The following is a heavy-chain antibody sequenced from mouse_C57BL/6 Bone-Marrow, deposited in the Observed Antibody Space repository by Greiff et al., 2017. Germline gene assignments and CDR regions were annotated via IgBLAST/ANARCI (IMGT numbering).Heavy chain of an antibody. CDR2: ISYSGST. V-gene: IGHV3-8*01. D-gene: IGHD1-1*01. CDR3: ARRDYYYGSTYWYFDV. CDR1: GYSITSDY. Sequence: EVKLQESGPGLAKPSQTLSLTCSVTGYSITSDYWNWIRKFPGNKLEYMGYISYSGSTYYNPSLKSRISITRDTSKNQYYLQLNSVTTEDTATYYCARRDYYYGSTYWYFDVWGTGTTVTVSS. J-gene: IGHJ1*03.